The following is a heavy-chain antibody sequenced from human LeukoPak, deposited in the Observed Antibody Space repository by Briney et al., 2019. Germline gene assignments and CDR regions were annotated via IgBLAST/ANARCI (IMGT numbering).Heavy chain of an antibody. CDR3: ARKNYYDSSSIDY. CDR2: ISSSDSTI. CDR1: GFTFSSYE. V-gene: IGHV3-48*03. J-gene: IGHJ4*02. D-gene: IGHD3-22*01. Sequence: GGSLRLSCAASGFTFSSYEMNWVRQAPGKGLEWVSYISSSDSTIYYADSVKGRFTISRDNAKNSLYLQMNSLRAEDTAVHYCARKNYYDSSSIDYWGQGTLVTVSS.